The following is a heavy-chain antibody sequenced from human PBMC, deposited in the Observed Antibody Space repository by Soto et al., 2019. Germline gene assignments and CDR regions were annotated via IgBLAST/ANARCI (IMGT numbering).Heavy chain of an antibody. D-gene: IGHD3-10*01. V-gene: IGHV4-39*01. CDR2: IYSSVST. CDR3: ARYPIDYTNSAYNFYGLDV. J-gene: IGHJ6*02. CDR1: GDSISSNNHS. Sequence: SETLSLTCIVSGDSISSNNHSWGWIRQPPGKGLEWIGSIYSSVSTYYNPSLKSRVTISVDTSKNRFALKWSSVTAADTALPYWARYPIDYTNSAYNFYGLDVWVQGTTVTVSS.